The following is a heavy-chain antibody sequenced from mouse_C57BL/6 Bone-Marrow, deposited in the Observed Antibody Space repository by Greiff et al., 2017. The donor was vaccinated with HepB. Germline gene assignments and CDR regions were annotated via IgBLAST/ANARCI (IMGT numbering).Heavy chain of an antibody. CDR3: ARLGTTVVGFDY. V-gene: IGHV1-64*01. D-gene: IGHD1-1*01. CDR1: GYTFTSYW. J-gene: IGHJ2*01. CDR2: IHPNSGST. Sequence: QVQLQQPGAELVKPGASVKLSCKASGYTFTSYWMHWVKQRPGQGLEWIGMIHPNSGSTNYNEKFKSKATLTVDKSSSTAYMQLSSLTSEDSADYYCARLGTTVVGFDYWGQGTTLTVSS.